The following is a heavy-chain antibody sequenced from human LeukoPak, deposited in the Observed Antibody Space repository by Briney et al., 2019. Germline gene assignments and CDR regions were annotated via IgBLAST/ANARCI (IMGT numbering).Heavy chain of an antibody. J-gene: IGHJ6*03. CDR3: ASHYLVNFWSENYYYRDV. Sequence: SETLSLTCTVSGGSISSYYWSWIRQPPGKGLEWIGYIYTSGSTNYNPSLKSRVTISVDTSKNQFSLKLSSVTAADTAVYYCASHYLVNFWSENYYYRDVWGKGTPVTVS. D-gene: IGHD3-3*01. CDR1: GGSISSYY. CDR2: IYTSGST. V-gene: IGHV4-4*09.